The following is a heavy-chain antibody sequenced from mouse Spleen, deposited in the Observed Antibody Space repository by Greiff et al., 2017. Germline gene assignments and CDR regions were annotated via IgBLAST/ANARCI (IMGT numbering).Heavy chain of an antibody. D-gene: IGHD1-1*01. CDR1: GYAFRSSW. Sequence: VQLQQSGPELVKPGASVKLSCKASGYAFRSSWMNWVKQRPGKGLEWIGRIYPGDGDTNYNGKFKGKATLTADKSSSTAYMQLSSLTSEDSAVYFCASPRGYGSSSFAYWGQGTLVTVSA. CDR3: ASPRGYGSSSFAY. CDR2: IYPGDGDT. J-gene: IGHJ3*01. V-gene: IGHV1-82*01.